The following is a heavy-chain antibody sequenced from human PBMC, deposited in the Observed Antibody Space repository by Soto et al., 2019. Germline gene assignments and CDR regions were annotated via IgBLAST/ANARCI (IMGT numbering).Heavy chain of an antibody. Sequence: EVQLVESGGGLVQPGGSRRLSCAASGFTFSSYSMNWVRQAPGKGLEWVSQISSSRRTIYYADSVKGRFTISRDNAKNSLYLQMNSLRAEDTAVYYWAREDITRGGWFDPWGQGTLVTVSS. CDR3: AREDITRGGWFDP. V-gene: IGHV3-48*01. CDR2: ISSSRRTI. J-gene: IGHJ5*02. D-gene: IGHD3-10*01. CDR1: GFTFSSYS.